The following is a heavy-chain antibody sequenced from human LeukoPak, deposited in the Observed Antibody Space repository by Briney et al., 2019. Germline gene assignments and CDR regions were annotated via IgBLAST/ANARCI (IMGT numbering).Heavy chain of an antibody. J-gene: IGHJ6*02. CDR1: GFTFSSYA. CDR2: ISGSGGST. CDR3: AKDPWIAAVPKGMDV. D-gene: IGHD6-13*01. V-gene: IGHV3-23*01. Sequence: GGSLRLSCAASGFTFSSYAMSWVRQAPGKGLEWVSAISGSGGSTYYADSAKGRFTISRDNSKNTLYLQMNSLRAEDTAVYYCAKDPWIAAVPKGMDVCGQGTTVTVSS.